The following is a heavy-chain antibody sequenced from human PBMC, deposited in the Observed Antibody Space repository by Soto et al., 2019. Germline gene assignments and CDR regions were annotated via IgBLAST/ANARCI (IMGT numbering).Heavy chain of an antibody. CDR3: APLTATPSYFDY. D-gene: IGHD5-18*01. CDR2: ISSSGSTI. V-gene: IGHV3-48*03. J-gene: IGHJ4*02. CDR1: GFTFSSYE. Sequence: PGGSLRLSCAASGFTFSSYEMNWVRQAPGKGLEWVSYISSSGSTIYYADSVKGRFTISRDNSKNTLYLQMNSLRAEDTAVYYCAPLTATPSYFDYWGQGTLVTVPQ.